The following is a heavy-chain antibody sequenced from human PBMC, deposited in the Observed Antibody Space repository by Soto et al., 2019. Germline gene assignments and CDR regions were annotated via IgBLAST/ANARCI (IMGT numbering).Heavy chain of an antibody. D-gene: IGHD5-18*01. Sequence: SVKVSCKASGGTFSSYAISWVRQAPGQGLEWMGGIIPIFGTANYAQKFQGRVTITADKSTSTAYMELSSLRSEDTTVYYCARVVDTAMVTSPDYYYYGMDVWGQGTTVTVS. J-gene: IGHJ6*02. CDR3: ARVVDTAMVTSPDYYYYGMDV. CDR2: IIPIFGTA. CDR1: GGTFSSYA. V-gene: IGHV1-69*06.